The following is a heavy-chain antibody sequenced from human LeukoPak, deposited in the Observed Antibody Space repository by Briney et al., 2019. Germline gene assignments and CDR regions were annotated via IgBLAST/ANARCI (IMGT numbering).Heavy chain of an antibody. V-gene: IGHV4-39*01. D-gene: IGHD5-24*01. CDR1: GGSITSSSYY. CDR3: ARGRRDGYNLEYFDK. J-gene: IGHJ4*02. CDR2: FYYSGST. Sequence: SETLSLTCTVSGGSITSSSYYWGWIRQPPGKGLQWIGSFYYSGSTYYNPSLKSRVTIYVDTSKNQFSLKLSSVTAVDTAVYYCARGRRDGYNLEYFDKWGQGTLVTVSS.